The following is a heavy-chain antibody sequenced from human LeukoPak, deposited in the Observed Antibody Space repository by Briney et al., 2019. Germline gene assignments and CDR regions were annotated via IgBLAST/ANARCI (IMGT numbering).Heavy chain of an antibody. D-gene: IGHD4-17*01. CDR3: ARESGSVTSEVDFDY. CDR2: INWNGGRT. Sequence: GGSLRLSCAASGFTFDDYGMSWVRQAPGKGLEWVSGINWNGGRTGYADSVKGRFTISRDNAKNSLYLQMNSLRAEDTAVYYCARESGSVTSEVDFDYWGQGTLVTVSS. CDR1: GFTFDDYG. J-gene: IGHJ4*02. V-gene: IGHV3-20*04.